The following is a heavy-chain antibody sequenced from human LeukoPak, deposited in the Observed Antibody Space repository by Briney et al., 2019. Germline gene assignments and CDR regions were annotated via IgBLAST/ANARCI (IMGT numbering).Heavy chain of an antibody. CDR2: ISYDGSNK. D-gene: IGHD6-13*01. J-gene: IGHJ4*02. CDR1: GFTFSSYA. Sequence: GGSLRLSCAASGFTFSSYAMYWVRQAPGKGLEWVAVISYDGSNKYYADSVKGRFTISRDNSKNTLYLQMNSLRAEDTAVYYCAKDGGAAAAIDYWGQGTLVTISS. V-gene: IGHV3-30*04. CDR3: AKDGGAAAAIDY.